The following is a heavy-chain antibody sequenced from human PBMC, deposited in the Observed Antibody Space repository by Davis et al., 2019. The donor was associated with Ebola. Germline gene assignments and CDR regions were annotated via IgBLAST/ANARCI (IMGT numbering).Heavy chain of an antibody. V-gene: IGHV4-34*01. CDR1: GGSFSAYY. CDR3: ARGRPFF. J-gene: IGHJ4*02. D-gene: IGHD2/OR15-2a*01. Sequence: SEPLSLPCAVYGGSFSAYYWSWIRQPPGKGLEWVREIDHSGTTNYNPSLKSRVTISVDTSKNQFSLKLSSVTAADTAVYYCARGRPFFWGQGTLVTVSS. CDR2: IDHSGTT.